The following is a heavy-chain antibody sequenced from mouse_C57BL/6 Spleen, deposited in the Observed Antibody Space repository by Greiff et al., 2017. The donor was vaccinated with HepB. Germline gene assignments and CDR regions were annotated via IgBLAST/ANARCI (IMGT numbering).Heavy chain of an antibody. CDR1: GYTFTSYW. J-gene: IGHJ1*03. CDR3: ARGGNYYGSSPYFDV. D-gene: IGHD1-1*01. V-gene: IGHV1-55*01. CDR2: IYPGSGST. Sequence: QVQLKQPGAELVKPGASVKMSCKASGYTFTSYWITWVKQRPGQGLEWIGDIYPGSGSTNYNEKFKSKATLTVDTSSSTAYMQLSSLTSEDSAVYYCARGGNYYGSSPYFDVWGTGTTVTVSS.